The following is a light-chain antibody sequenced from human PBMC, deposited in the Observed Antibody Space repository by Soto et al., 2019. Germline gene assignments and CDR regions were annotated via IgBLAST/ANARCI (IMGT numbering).Light chain of an antibody. J-gene: IGLJ3*02. CDR2: ADT. CDR3: QVWDFVTE. Sequence: SYELTQPPSVAVAPGQAATITCGGYIIGSKSVHWYQQKPGQAPLLVIYADTYRPSGIPERFSGSNSGNTATLTISRVEAGDESVYYCQVWDFVTEFGGGTKLTVL. V-gene: IGLV3-21*02. CDR1: IIGSKS.